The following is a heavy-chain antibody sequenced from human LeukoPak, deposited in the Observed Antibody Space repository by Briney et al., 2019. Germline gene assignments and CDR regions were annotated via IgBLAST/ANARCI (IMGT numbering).Heavy chain of an antibody. CDR2: IYSGGNT. J-gene: IGHJ4*02. V-gene: IGHV3-21*04. Sequence: GGSLRLSCAASGFTFSSYSMNWVRQAPGKGLEWVSFIYSGGNTHYSDSVKGRFTISRDNAKTSLYLQMNSLRAEDTAVYYCARHMLRYFDWLSPFDYWGQGTLVTVSS. D-gene: IGHD3-9*01. CDR1: GFTFSSYS. CDR3: ARHMLRYFDWLSPFDY.